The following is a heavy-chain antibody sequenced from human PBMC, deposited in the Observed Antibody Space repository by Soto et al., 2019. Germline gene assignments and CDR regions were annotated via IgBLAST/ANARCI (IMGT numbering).Heavy chain of an antibody. D-gene: IGHD6-13*01. CDR1: GFTFSSYG. V-gene: IGHV3-30*18. J-gene: IGHJ4*02. Sequence: ESGGGVVQPGRSLRLSCAASGFTFSSYGMHWVRQAPGKGLEWVAVISYDGSNKYYADSVKGRFTISRDNSKNTLYLQMNSLRAEDTAVYYCAKASLYSSSWYVAVDYWGQGTLVTVSS. CDR3: AKASLYSSSWYVAVDY. CDR2: ISYDGSNK.